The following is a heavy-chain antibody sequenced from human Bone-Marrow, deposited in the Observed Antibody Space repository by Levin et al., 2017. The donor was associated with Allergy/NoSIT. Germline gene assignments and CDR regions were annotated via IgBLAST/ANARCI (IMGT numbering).Heavy chain of an antibody. V-gene: IGHV5-51*01. Sequence: GESLKISCEVSGYSFYAYWIAWVRQMPGKGPEWMGIIYPDDSETIYSPTFQGQVTFSVDKSISTAYLEWSSLKASDTAIYYDARHGMGFVLGVPNFDYWGQGTLVTVSS. CDR2: IYPDDSET. CDR3: ARHGMGFVLGVPNFDY. J-gene: IGHJ4*02. D-gene: IGHD3-10*01. CDR1: GYSFYAYW.